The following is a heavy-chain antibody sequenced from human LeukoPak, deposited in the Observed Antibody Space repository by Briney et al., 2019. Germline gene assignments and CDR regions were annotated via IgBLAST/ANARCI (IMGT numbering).Heavy chain of an antibody. D-gene: IGHD5-24*01. CDR2: IYHSGSA. V-gene: IGHV4-4*02. CDR1: GGSISSNNW. Sequence: SETLSLTCGVSGGSISSNNWWSWVRQPPGQGLEWIGEIYHSGSANYNPSLKSRVTISVDTSKNQFSLKLSSVTAADTAVYYCARDEMATILTSPYYMDVWGKGTTVTVSS. CDR3: ARDEMATILTSPYYMDV. J-gene: IGHJ6*03.